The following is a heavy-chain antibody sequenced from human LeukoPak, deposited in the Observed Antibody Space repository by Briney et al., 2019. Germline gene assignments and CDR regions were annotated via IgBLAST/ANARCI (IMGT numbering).Heavy chain of an antibody. CDR3: ATKAYCSGGSCYVQFDY. J-gene: IGHJ4*02. V-gene: IGHV1-24*01. D-gene: IGHD2-15*01. Sequence: PEDGETIYAQKFQGRVTMTEDTSTDTAYMELSSLRSEDTAVYYCATKAYCSGGSCYVQFDYWGQGTLVTVSS. CDR2: PEDGET.